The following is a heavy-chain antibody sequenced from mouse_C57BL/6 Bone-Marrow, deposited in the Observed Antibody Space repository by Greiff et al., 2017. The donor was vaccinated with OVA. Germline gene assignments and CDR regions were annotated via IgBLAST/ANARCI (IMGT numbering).Heavy chain of an antibody. J-gene: IGHJ4*01. CDR2: IRSKSNNYAT. Sequence: EVKVVESGGGLVQPKGSLKLSCAASGFSFNTYAMNWVRQAPGKGLEWVARIRSKSNNYATYYADSVKDRFTISRDDSESMLYLQMNNLKTEDTAMYYCVRLTTVVATSYYAMDYWGQGTSVTVSS. CDR3: VRLTTVVATSYYAMDY. CDR1: GFSFNTYA. V-gene: IGHV10-1*01. D-gene: IGHD1-1*01.